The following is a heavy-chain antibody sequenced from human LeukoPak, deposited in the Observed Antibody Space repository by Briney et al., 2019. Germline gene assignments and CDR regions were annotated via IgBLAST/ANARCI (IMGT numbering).Heavy chain of an antibody. CDR3: ARDRGDGYDYFWDY. J-gene: IGHJ4*02. CDR2: VYYTGST. V-gene: IGHV4-59*01. CDR1: GGSISTYY. Sequence: PSENLSSTCTVSGGSISTYYWSWIRQPPGKGLEWIGYVYYTGSTNYNPSLKSRVTISVDTSKNQFSLKLRSVTAADTAVYYCARDRGDGYDYFWDYWGQGTLVTVSS. D-gene: IGHD5-12*01.